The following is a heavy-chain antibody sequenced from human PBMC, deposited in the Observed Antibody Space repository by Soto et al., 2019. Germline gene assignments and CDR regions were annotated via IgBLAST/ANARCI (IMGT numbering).Heavy chain of an antibody. V-gene: IGHV3-13*04. CDR2: IGTAGDT. J-gene: IGHJ6*02. CDR1: GFTFSSYD. D-gene: IGHD3-22*01. Sequence: GGSLRLSCAASGFTFSSYDMHWVRQATGKGLEWVSAIGTAGDTYYPGSVKGRFTISRENAKNSLYLQMNSLRAGDTAVYYCAREGGYYYDSSGYWSYYYGMDVWGQGTTVTAP. CDR3: AREGGYYYDSSGYWSYYYGMDV.